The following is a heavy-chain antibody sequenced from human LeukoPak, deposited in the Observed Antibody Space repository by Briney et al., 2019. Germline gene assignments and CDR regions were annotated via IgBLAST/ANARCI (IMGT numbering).Heavy chain of an antibody. D-gene: IGHD5-24*01. J-gene: IGHJ6*03. CDR2: IYYSGST. V-gene: IGHV4-59*11. CDR1: GGSIISHY. Sequence: SETLSLTCTVSGGSIISHYWSWIRQPPGKGLEWIGYIYYSGSTNYNPSLKSRVTISVDTSKNQFSLKLSSVTAADTAVYYCARGGDGFNYFNYYYMDVWGKGTTVTISS. CDR3: ARGGDGFNYFNYYYMDV.